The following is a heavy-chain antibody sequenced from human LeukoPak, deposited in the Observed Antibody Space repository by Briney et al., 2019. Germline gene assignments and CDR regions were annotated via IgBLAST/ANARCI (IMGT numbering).Heavy chain of an antibody. CDR1: GGSLSGHY. J-gene: IGHJ4*02. V-gene: IGHV4-59*11. CDR2: IYYTGTT. Sequence: PSETLSLTCTVGGGSLSGHYWGWIRQPPGQGLELVGKIYYTGTTFYNPSLNSRVTITLDTSRNQFSLRLTSVIAADTAVYYCARFSWGCSTASCYLTNWGQGALVTVSS. CDR3: ARFSWGCSTASCYLTN. D-gene: IGHD2-2*01.